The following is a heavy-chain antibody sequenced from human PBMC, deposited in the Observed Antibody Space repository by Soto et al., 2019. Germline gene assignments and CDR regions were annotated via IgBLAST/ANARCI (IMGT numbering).Heavy chain of an antibody. CDR3: VRVGVSGGGSLSYYYCGMDF. J-gene: IGHJ6*02. CDR2: IYPDEAET. CDR1: GYRFTKYW. D-gene: IGHD2-15*01. V-gene: IGHV5-51*01. Sequence: GESLKIPCKGSGYRFTKYWFVLVRQMPATGVGCMANIYPDEAETRYSPSFQGPDTIPADKSISTAYLQWSKLQASDTAMYDCVRVGVSGGGSLSYYYCGMDFWGQGTTVTVSS.